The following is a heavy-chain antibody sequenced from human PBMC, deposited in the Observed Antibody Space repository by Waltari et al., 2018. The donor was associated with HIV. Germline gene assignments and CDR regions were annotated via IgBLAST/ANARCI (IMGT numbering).Heavy chain of an antibody. CDR2: IRSKANSYAT. CDR3: TRRGTTPSGEIDY. D-gene: IGHD3-10*01. V-gene: IGHV3-73*02. Sequence: EVQLVESGGGLVQPGGSLKLSCAASGFTFSGPAMHWVRQASGKGLEWVGRIRSKANSYATAYAASVKGRFTISRDDSKNTAYLQMNSLKTEDTAVYYCTRRGTTPSGEIDYWGQGTLVTVSS. J-gene: IGHJ4*02. CDR1: GFTFSGPA.